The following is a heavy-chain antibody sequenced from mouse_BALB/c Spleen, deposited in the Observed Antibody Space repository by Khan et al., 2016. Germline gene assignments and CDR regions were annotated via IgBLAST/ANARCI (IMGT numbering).Heavy chain of an antibody. CDR2: IDPANGNT. CDR3: ARREYSAMDY. Sequence: VQLQQSGAELVKPGASVKLSCTASGFNIKDTYMHWVKQRPEQGLEWIGRIDPANGNTKYDPKFQGKATITADTSSTTAYLQLSSLTSEDTAVYYCARREYSAMDYWGQGTSVTVSS. J-gene: IGHJ4*01. CDR1: GFNIKDTY. V-gene: IGHV14-3*02.